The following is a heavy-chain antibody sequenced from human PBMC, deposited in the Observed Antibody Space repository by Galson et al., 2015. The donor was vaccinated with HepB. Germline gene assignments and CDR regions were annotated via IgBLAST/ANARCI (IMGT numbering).Heavy chain of an antibody. D-gene: IGHD3-16*01. CDR2: ILYDGINK. CDR3: AGGSPGYFDD. V-gene: IGHV3-30-3*01. Sequence: SLRLSCAASRFSFKGYAMHWVRQAPGKGLEWVATILYDGINKFYADSVKGRFTISRDNSKKTLYLQMNSLRNEDTAVYYCAGGSPGYFDDWGQGTLVTVSS. J-gene: IGHJ4*02. CDR1: RFSFKGYA.